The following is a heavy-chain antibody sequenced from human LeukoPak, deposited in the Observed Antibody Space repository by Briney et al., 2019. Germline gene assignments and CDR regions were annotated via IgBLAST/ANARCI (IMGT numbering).Heavy chain of an antibody. CDR2: INPYNGNT. CDR1: GYTFTCYV. D-gene: IGHD2-2*03. CDR3: AGVTTGPADLEIVVVTAAMRFDP. J-gene: IGHJ5*02. Sequence: GASVKVSCKASGYTFTCYVIRWVRQAPGQGLAWMGWINPYNGNTNYAQNLQGRVTMTTDSSTGGASMEMRSLTSDATAGYDCAGVTTGPADLEIVVVTAAMRFDPWGQGTLVTVSS. V-gene: IGHV1-18*01.